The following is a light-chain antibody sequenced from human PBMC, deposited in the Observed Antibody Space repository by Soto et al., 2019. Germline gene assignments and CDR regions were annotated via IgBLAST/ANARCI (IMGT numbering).Light chain of an antibody. CDR2: LNSDGSH. V-gene: IGLV4-69*01. J-gene: IGLJ2*01. CDR1: SGHSNYA. CDR3: QTWVTGIHI. Sequence: QLVLTQSPPASASLGASVKLTCTLSSGHSNYAIAWHQQQPEKGPRFLMKLNSDGSHSKGDGIPDRFSGSSSGAERYLTISTLQSEDEADYYCQTWVTGIHIFGGGTQLTVL.